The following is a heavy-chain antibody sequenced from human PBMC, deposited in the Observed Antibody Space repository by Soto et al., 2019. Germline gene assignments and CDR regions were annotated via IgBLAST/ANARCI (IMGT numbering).Heavy chain of an antibody. D-gene: IGHD2-8*01. CDR3: ATALYYYGPDV. CDR1: GFTVSINY. V-gene: IGHV3-66*01. J-gene: IGHJ6*02. CDR2: IYSGGST. Sequence: GGSLRLSCAASGFTVSINYMSWFRQAPGKGLEWVSVIYSGGSTYYADSVKGRFTISRDNSKNTLYLQMNSLRAEDTAVYYYATALYYYGPDVWGQGTTVTVSS.